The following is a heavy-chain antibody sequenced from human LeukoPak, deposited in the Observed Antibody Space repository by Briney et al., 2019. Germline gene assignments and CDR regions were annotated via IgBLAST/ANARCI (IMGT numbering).Heavy chain of an antibody. D-gene: IGHD3-3*01. J-gene: IGHJ6*03. CDR2: ISSSGSTI. CDR3: ARGGISIFGVVIYMDV. Sequence: GGSLRLSCAASGFTFSSYEMNWVRQAPGKGLEWVSYISSSGSTIYYADSVKGRFTISRDNAKNSLSLQMNSLRAEDTALYYCARGGISIFGVVIYMDVWGKGTTVTVSS. V-gene: IGHV3-48*03. CDR1: GFTFSSYE.